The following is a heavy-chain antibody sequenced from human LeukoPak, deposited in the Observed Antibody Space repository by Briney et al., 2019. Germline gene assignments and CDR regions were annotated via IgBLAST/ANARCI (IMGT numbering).Heavy chain of an antibody. V-gene: IGHV3-21*01. J-gene: IGHJ6*03. Sequence: PGGSLRLSCAASGFTLSSYSMNWVRQAPGKGLEWVSSISSSSSYGYYADSVKGRFTISRDNAKNSLYLQMNSLRAEDTAVYYCASPNPRIAARPYYYYYMDVWGKGTTVTVSS. D-gene: IGHD6-6*01. CDR3: ASPNPRIAARPYYYYYMDV. CDR2: ISSSSSYG. CDR1: GFTLSSYS.